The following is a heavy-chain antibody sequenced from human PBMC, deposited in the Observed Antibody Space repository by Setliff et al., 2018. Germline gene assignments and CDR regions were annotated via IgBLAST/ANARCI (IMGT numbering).Heavy chain of an antibody. CDR1: GGTFSTFG. J-gene: IGHJ6*03. D-gene: IGHD6-6*01. CDR3: VREGVDRRSSTDYRYYMDV. Sequence: SVKVSCKTSGGTFSTFGIHWVRQAPGQGLVWMGGINPIFGTAHYAQKFQGRLTIITDESTNTAFMQLSSLRSDDTAVYYCVREGVDRRSSTDYRYYMDVWGKGTTVTVSS. V-gene: IGHV1-69*05. CDR2: INPIFGTA.